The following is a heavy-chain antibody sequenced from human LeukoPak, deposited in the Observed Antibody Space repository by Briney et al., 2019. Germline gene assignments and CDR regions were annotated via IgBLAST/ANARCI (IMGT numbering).Heavy chain of an antibody. Sequence: GGSLRLSCAASGFTFSGSAMHWVRQASGKGLEWVGRIRSKANSYATAYAASVKGRFTISGDDSKNTAYLQMNSLKTEDTAVYYCTRPGGYGRAFDIWGQGTMVTVSS. V-gene: IGHV3-73*01. CDR3: TRPGGYGRAFDI. D-gene: IGHD2-8*02. CDR2: IRSKANSYAT. J-gene: IGHJ3*02. CDR1: GFTFSGSA.